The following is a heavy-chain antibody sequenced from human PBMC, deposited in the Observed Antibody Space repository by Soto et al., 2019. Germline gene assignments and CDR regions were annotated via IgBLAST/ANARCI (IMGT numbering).Heavy chain of an antibody. CDR3: AREGSYSAYNFAHGIQLWSFDF. Sequence: SETLSLTCTVSGGSINTFYWSWVRQPAGKGLEWIGRIFSSGSTSFNPSLESRVAMSVDTSKNHFSLNLSSVTSADMAVYYCAREGSYSAYNFAHGIQLWSFDFWGQGALVTVSS. D-gene: IGHD5-12*01. V-gene: IGHV4-4*07. CDR1: GGSINTFY. J-gene: IGHJ4*02. CDR2: IFSSGST.